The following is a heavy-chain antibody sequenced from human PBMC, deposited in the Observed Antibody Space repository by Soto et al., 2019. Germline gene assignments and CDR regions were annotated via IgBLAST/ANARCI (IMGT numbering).Heavy chain of an antibody. CDR2: IYYSGST. Sequence: SGTLSLTCTVSGGSISSSSYYWGWIRQPPGKGLEWIGSIYYSGSTYYNPSLKSRVTISVDTSKNQFSLKLSSVTAADTAVYYCAIYRLGIAVDGTGPSYGMDVWGQGTTVT. V-gene: IGHV4-39*01. J-gene: IGHJ6*02. D-gene: IGHD6-19*01. CDR1: GGSISSSSYY. CDR3: AIYRLGIAVDGTGPSYGMDV.